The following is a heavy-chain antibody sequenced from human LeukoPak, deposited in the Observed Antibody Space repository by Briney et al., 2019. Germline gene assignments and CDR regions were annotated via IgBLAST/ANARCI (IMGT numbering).Heavy chain of an antibody. CDR1: GFTFSSYD. V-gene: IGHV3-13*04. CDR3: ARGGDRDY. CDR2: IGIAGDT. Sequence: PGGSLRLSCAASGFTFSSYDMHWVRQVTGKRLEWVSAIGIAGDTYYLDSVKGRFTISRENAKSSLYLQMNSLRAGDTAVYYCARGGDRDYWGQGTLVTVSS. J-gene: IGHJ4*02.